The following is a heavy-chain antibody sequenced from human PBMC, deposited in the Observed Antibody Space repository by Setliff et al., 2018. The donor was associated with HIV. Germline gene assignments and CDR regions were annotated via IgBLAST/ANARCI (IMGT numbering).Heavy chain of an antibody. J-gene: IGHJ6*03. D-gene: IGHD2-2*01. CDR3: AREVVPAAMRYYYYMDV. Sequence: ASVKDSCKASGYTFTSYYMHWVRQAPGQGLEWMGIINPSGGSTSYAQKFQGRVTMTRDTSTSTVYMELSSLRSEDTAVYYCAREVVPAAMRYYYYMDVWGKGTTVTVSS. CDR1: GYTFTSYY. V-gene: IGHV1-46*01. CDR2: INPSGGST.